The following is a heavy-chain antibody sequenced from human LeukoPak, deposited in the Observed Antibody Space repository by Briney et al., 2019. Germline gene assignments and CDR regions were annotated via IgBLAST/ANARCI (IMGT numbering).Heavy chain of an antibody. V-gene: IGHV4-61*01. CDR3: ARAPVSSGWYYFDY. CDR1: RGSVSSGSYY. CDR2: IYYSGSA. J-gene: IGHJ4*02. Sequence: SSETLSLTCTVSRGSVSSGSYYWSWLRQPPGKGLEWIGYIYYSGSANYNPSLKGPVTISVDTSKNQFSLKLSSVTAADTAVYYCARAPVSSGWYYFDYWGQGTLVTVSS. D-gene: IGHD6-19*01.